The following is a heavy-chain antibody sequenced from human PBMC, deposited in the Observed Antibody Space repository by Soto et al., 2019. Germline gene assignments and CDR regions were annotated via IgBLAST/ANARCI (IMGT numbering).Heavy chain of an antibody. V-gene: IGHV1-58*01. J-gene: IGHJ5*02. Sequence: SVKVSCKASGFTFSSSAVQWVRQARGQRLEWIGKIVVGSGNTNYAQKFQERVTITRDMSTSTAYMELSSLRSEDTAFYYCAAFDPGPMGFDPWGQGTLVTVSS. CDR3: AAFDPGPMGFDP. CDR2: IVVGSGNT. CDR1: GFTFSSSA. D-gene: IGHD3-9*01.